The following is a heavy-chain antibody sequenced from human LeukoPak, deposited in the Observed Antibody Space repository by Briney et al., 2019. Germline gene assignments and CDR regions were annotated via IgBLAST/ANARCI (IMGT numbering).Heavy chain of an antibody. Sequence: GGSLRLSCAASGFNFSSYWMSWVRQAPGKGLGWVANIKQDGSEKYYVDSVKGRFTISRDNAKNPLYLQMNSLRAEDTAVYYCARDVIAARPGDYWGQGTLVTVSS. CDR2: IKQDGSEK. CDR1: GFNFSSYW. J-gene: IGHJ4*02. V-gene: IGHV3-7*01. D-gene: IGHD6-6*01. CDR3: ARDVIAARPGDY.